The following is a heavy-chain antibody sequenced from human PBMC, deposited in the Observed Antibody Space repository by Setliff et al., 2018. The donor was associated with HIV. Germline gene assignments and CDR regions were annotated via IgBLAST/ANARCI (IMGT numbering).Heavy chain of an antibody. V-gene: IGHV4-39*01. CDR3: ARAAAGNTGPFDL. J-gene: IGHJ4*02. D-gene: IGHD4-17*01. CDR1: GGSTDSGSYY. CDR2: MYYTGST. Sequence: PSETLSLTCTVSGGSTDSGSYYWAWIRQPPGKGLEWIGSMYYTGSTYYNPSLKSRVTISIDTSKNQFSLKLTSVTASDTAVYYCARAAAGNTGPFDLWGQGSPVTVSS.